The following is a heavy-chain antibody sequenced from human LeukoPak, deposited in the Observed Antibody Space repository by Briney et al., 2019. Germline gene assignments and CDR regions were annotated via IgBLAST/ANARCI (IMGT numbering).Heavy chain of an antibody. CDR1: GGTFSGYF. CDR2: IHDSGTT. V-gene: IGHV4-34*01. D-gene: IGHD3-10*01. CDR3: ARRYYYNLGSFPFDF. Sequence: SETLSLTCAVSGGTFSGYFWSWIRQSPGKGLEWIGQIHDSGTTNYNPSLNSRVTISEDTSKNQFYLNLSSVTAADTAVYYCARRYYYNLGSFPFDFWGQGTLVTVSS. J-gene: IGHJ4*02.